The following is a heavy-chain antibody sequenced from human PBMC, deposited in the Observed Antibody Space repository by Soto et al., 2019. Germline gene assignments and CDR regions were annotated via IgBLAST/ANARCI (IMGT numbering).Heavy chain of an antibody. J-gene: IGHJ5*02. CDR3: AREWVVAATRSNWFDP. V-gene: IGHV3-7*01. CDR1: GFTFSSYW. CDR2: IKQEGSEK. D-gene: IGHD2-15*01. Sequence: EVQLVESGGGLVQPGGSLRLSCAASGFTFSSYWMSWVRQAPGKGLEWGATIKQEGSEKYYVDSVKGRFTISRDNAKNSLYLQMSSLRAEDTAVYYCAREWVVAATRSNWFDPWGQGTLVTVSS.